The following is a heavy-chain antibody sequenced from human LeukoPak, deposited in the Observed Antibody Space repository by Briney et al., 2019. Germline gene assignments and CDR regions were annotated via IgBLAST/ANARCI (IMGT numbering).Heavy chain of an antibody. V-gene: IGHV4-61*01. J-gene: IGHJ5*02. Sequence: PSETLSLTCTVSGGSFSSGSYYWSWIRQPPGKGLEWIGYIYYSGSTNYNPSLKSRVTISVDTSKNQFSLKLRSVTAADTAVYYCAREGDVDTAMVLGWFDPWGQGTLVTVSS. D-gene: IGHD5-18*01. CDR1: GGSFSSGSYY. CDR3: AREGDVDTAMVLGWFDP. CDR2: IYYSGST.